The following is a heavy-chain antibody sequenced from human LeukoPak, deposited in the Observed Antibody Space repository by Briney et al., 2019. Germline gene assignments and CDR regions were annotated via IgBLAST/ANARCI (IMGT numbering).Heavy chain of an antibody. Sequence: GGSLRLSCVGSGFSFRRYGMTWVRQAPGKGLEWVSFISTTSSYIYYADSVRGRFAISRDNTRDSVFLQMNSLRVEDTAVYFCARVVLAYVWGYHDEPSNCWGQGTLVTVSS. D-gene: IGHD3-16*01. J-gene: IGHJ4*02. CDR3: ARVVLAYVWGYHDEPSNC. CDR2: ISTTSSYI. V-gene: IGHV3-21*01. CDR1: GFSFRRYG.